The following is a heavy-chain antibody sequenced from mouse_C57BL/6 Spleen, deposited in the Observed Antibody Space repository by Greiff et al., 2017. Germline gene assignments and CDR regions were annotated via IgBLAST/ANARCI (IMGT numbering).Heavy chain of an antibody. CDR1: GFTFSSYG. D-gene: IGHD4-1*01. Sequence: EVQRVESGGDLVKPGGSLKLSCAASGFTFSSYGMSWVRQTPDKRLEWVATISSGGSYTYYPDSVKGRFTISRDNAKNTLYLQMSSLKSEDTAMYYCARQAGTWAMDYWGQGTSVTVSS. J-gene: IGHJ4*01. V-gene: IGHV5-6*01. CDR3: ARQAGTWAMDY. CDR2: ISSGGSYT.